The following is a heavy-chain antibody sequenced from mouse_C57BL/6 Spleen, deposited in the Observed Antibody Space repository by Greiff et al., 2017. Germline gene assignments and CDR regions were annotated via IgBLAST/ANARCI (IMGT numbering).Heavy chain of an antibody. J-gene: IGHJ4*01. V-gene: IGHV2-5*01. CDR3: AKKGGSYDAMYY. Sequence: QVQLQQSGPGLVQPSQSLSITCTVSGFSLTSYGVHWVRQSPGKGLEWLGVIWRGGSTDYNAAFMSRLSITKDNSKSQVFFKMNRLQADDTAIYYCAKKGGSYDAMYYWGQGTSVTVSS. D-gene: IGHD6-5*01. CDR1: GFSLTSYG. CDR2: IWRGGST.